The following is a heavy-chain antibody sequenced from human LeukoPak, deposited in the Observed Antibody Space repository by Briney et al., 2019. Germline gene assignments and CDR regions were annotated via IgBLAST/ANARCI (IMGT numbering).Heavy chain of an antibody. CDR2: INTDGSST. Sequence: GGSLRLSCAASGFTFSSYAMSWVRQAPGKGLVWVSCINTDGSSTSYADSVKGRFTISRDNAKNTLYLQMNSLRAEDTAVYYCARRNYWGQGTLVTVSS. J-gene: IGHJ4*02. CDR1: GFTFSSYA. V-gene: IGHV3-74*01. CDR3: ARRNY.